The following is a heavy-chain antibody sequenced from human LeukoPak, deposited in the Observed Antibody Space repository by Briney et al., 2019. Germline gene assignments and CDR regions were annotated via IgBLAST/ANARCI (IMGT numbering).Heavy chain of an antibody. Sequence: ASVKVSCKASGYTFTGYYMHWVRQAPGQGLEWMGWINPNSGGTNYAQKFQGRVTMTRDTSISTAYMELSRLRSDDTAVYYCARGVGDYYDLNWYFDLWGRGTLVTVSS. V-gene: IGHV1-2*02. D-gene: IGHD3-22*01. CDR2: INPNSGGT. CDR1: GYTFTGYY. J-gene: IGHJ2*01. CDR3: ARGVGDYYDLNWYFDL.